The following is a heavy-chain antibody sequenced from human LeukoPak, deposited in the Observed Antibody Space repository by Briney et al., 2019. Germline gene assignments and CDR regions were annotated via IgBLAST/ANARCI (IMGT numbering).Heavy chain of an antibody. Sequence: ASVKVSCTASGYTFTSYYMHWVRQAPGQGLEWMGIINPSGGSTSYAQKFQGRVTMTRDTSTSTVYMELSSLRSEDTAVYYCARGVNYHRYDFWSGYYKDYYYYGMDVRGQGTTVTVSS. D-gene: IGHD3-3*01. CDR3: ARGVNYHRYDFWSGYYKDYYYYGMDV. CDR2: INPSGGST. J-gene: IGHJ6*02. CDR1: GYTFTSYY. V-gene: IGHV1-46*01.